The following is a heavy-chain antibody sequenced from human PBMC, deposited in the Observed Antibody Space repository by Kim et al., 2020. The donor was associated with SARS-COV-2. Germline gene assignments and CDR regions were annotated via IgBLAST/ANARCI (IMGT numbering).Heavy chain of an antibody. J-gene: IGHJ4*02. CDR3: ARDKGQYVACLGDY. CDR1: GFTFDSYE. D-gene: IGHD3-10*02. V-gene: IGHV3-48*03. CDR2: ISSGGGST. Sequence: GGSLRLSCAASGFTFDSYEMNWVRQAPGKGLEWVSYISSGGGSTYYADSVKGRFTISRDNTKNSLYLHMNSLRAEDTAVYYCARDKGQYVACLGDYWGQGTLVTVS.